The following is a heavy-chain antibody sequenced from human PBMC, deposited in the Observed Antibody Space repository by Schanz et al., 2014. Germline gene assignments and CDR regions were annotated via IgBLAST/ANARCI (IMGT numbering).Heavy chain of an antibody. J-gene: IGHJ3*01. CDR2: ISAFDDKT. D-gene: IGHD3-3*01. V-gene: IGHV1-18*04. Sequence: QVQLVQSGAEVKQPGASVKVSCKASGYTFTTYYIHWVRQAPGQGPEWMGWISAFDDKTDYAQNFQGRLIMTTDTSTTTVYMELRGLRVDDTAVYYCAREQTIFGVTYTDAYDVWGRGTMVTVSA. CDR3: AREQTIFGVTYTDAYDV. CDR1: GYTFTTYY.